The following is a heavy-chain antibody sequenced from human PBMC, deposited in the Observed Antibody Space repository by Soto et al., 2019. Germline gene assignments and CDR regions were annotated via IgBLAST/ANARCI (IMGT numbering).Heavy chain of an antibody. V-gene: IGHV3-33*01. D-gene: IGHD2-8*01. J-gene: IGHJ1*01. CDR2: IWYDGSNK. CDR3: AREAGEPLSYCTDGVFSTGSFQH. CDR1: GFTFSSYG. Sequence: QVQLVESGGGVVQPGRSLRLSCAASGFTFSSYGMHWVRQAPGKGLEWVAVIWYDGSNKYYADSVKGRFTISTDNSKNALYLQMNRLRAEDTAVYYCAREAGEPLSYCTDGVFSTGSFQHWGQGTLVTVSS.